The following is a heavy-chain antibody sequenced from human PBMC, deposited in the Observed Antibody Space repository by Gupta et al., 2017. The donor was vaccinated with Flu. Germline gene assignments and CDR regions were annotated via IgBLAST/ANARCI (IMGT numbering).Heavy chain of an antibody. Sequence: QVQLQESGPGLVKPSQTLSLTCTVSSGSFRRGSFYWSWIRQPAGKGLEWIGRVHISGNTDYNPSLQSRVTVSVDTSKNQFSLKLTSMTAADTGVYFCAGGGSYYYFDTWGLGTLVTVSS. CDR2: VHISGNT. V-gene: IGHV4-61*02. J-gene: IGHJ4*02. CDR1: SGSFRRGSFY. D-gene: IGHD1-26*01. CDR3: AGGGSYYYFDT.